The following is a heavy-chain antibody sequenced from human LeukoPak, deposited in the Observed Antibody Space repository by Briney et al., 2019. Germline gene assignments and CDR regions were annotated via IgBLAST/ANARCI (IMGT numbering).Heavy chain of an antibody. CDR2: ISGSGGST. Sequence: GGSLRLSCIDSGFTFNNYAMSWVRQAPGKGLEWGSGISGSGGSTYYADSVKGRFTISRDNSKNTLYLQMNSLRAEDTAVYYCAKDPNPTPYNWFDPWGQGTLVTVSS. V-gene: IGHV3-23*01. CDR1: GFTFNNYA. CDR3: AKDPNPTPYNWFDP. J-gene: IGHJ5*02.